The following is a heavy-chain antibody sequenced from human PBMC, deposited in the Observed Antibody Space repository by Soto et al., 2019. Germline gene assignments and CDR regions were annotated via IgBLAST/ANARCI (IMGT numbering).Heavy chain of an antibody. CDR2: IYYSGST. Sequence: SETLSLTCTVSGGSISSGGYYWSWIRQHPGKGLEWIGYIYYSGSTYYNPSLKSRVTISVDTSKNQFSLKLSSVTAADTAVYYCARRLRHHSSSRITYYYYYMDVWGKGTTVTVSS. CDR1: GGSISSGGYY. D-gene: IGHD6-13*01. CDR3: ARRLRHHSSSRITYYYYYMDV. J-gene: IGHJ6*03. V-gene: IGHV4-31*03.